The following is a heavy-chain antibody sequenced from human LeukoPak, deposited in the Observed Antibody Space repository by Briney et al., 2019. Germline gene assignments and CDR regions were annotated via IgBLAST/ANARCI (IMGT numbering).Heavy chain of an antibody. D-gene: IGHD3-9*01. V-gene: IGHV1-18*01. Sequence: ASVKVSCKASGYTFTSYGISWVRQAPGQGLEWMGWISAYNGNTNYAQKLQGRVTMTTDTSTSTAYMELRSLRSDDTAVYYCARDLRRSSFRDILTGGDAFDIWGQGTMVTVSS. J-gene: IGHJ3*02. CDR1: GYTFTSYG. CDR2: ISAYNGNT. CDR3: ARDLRRSSFRDILTGGDAFDI.